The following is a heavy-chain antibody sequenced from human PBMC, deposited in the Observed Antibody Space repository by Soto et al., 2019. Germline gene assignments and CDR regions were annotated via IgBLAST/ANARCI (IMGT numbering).Heavy chain of an antibody. CDR3: ASNTRYGPPDY. CDR2: ISVSGGST. V-gene: IGHV3-23*01. D-gene: IGHD3-10*01. J-gene: IGHJ4*02. Sequence: GGSLRLSCAASGFTFSSYAMSWVRQAPGKGLAWVSGISVSGGSTYYADSVKGRFTISRDNSKNTLYLQMNSLRAEDTAVYYCASNTRYGPPDYWGQGTLVTVSS. CDR1: GFTFSSYA.